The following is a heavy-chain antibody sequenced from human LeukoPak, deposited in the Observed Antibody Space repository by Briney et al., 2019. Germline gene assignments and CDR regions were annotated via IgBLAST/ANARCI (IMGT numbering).Heavy chain of an antibody. CDR2: IYYSGST. D-gene: IGHD4-23*01. Sequence: PSETLSLTCTVSVGSISSSSSYWSWTRHPPGKGLEWIGYIYYSGSTNYNPSLKSRVTISVDTSKNQFSPKLSSVTAADTAVYYCARRGRWSYAFDIWGQGTMVTVSS. V-gene: IGHV4-61*05. CDR3: ARRGRWSYAFDI. CDR1: VGSISSSSSY. J-gene: IGHJ3*02.